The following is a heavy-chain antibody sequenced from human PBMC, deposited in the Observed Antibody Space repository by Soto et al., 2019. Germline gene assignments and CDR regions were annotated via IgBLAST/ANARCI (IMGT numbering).Heavy chain of an antibody. Sequence: PGESLKISCKGSGYSFTSYWIGWVRQMPGKDLEWMGIIYPGDSDTRYSPSFQGQVTISADRSISTAYLQWGSLKASDTAMYYCARHLARNGMDVWGQGTTVTVSS. CDR1: GYSFTSYW. D-gene: IGHD1-26*01. V-gene: IGHV5-51*01. CDR3: ARHLARNGMDV. J-gene: IGHJ6*02. CDR2: IYPGDSDT.